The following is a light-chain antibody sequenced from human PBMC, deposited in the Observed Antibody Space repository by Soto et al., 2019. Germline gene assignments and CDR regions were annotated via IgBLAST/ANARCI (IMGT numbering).Light chain of an antibody. J-gene: IGKJ4*01. CDR3: QQRRNWLT. CDR1: QSVSSY. V-gene: IGKV3-11*01. CDR2: EAS. Sequence: EIVLTQSPATLSLSPGERATLSCRASQSVSSYLAWYQQKPGQAPRLLIYEASSRATGIPARFSGSGSGTAFTLTISSLEPADFAVYYCQQRRNWLTFGGGTKVEI.